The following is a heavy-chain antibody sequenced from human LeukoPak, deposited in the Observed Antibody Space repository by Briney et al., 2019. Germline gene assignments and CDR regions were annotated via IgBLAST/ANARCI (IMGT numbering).Heavy chain of an antibody. Sequence: GGSLRLSCAASGLTVSSSYMSWVRQAPGKGLEWVSIIYNDGSTYYADSMKGRFTITRDNSKNTLYLQVNSLRAEDTAMYYCARNILFAFDIWGQGTMVTVSS. CDR1: GLTVSSSY. CDR2: IYNDGST. D-gene: IGHD2/OR15-2a*01. V-gene: IGHV3-53*01. CDR3: ARNILFAFDI. J-gene: IGHJ3*02.